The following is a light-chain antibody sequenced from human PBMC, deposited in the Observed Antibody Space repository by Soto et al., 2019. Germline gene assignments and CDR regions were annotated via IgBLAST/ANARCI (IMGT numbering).Light chain of an antibody. CDR2: GAS. CDR1: QSVGSSY. V-gene: IGKV3-20*01. J-gene: IGKJ1*01. CDR3: QQYGSSRT. Sequence: EIVLTQSPGTLSFSPGERATLSCRASQSVGSSYLAWYQQKPGQAPRLLIYGASSRATGIPDRFSGSGSETDFTLTISRLEPEDFAVYYCQQYGSSRTFGQGTKVDIK.